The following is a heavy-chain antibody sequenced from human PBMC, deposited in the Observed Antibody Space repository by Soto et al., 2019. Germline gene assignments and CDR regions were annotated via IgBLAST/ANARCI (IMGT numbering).Heavy chain of an antibody. D-gene: IGHD4-4*01. Sequence: GFLRLPCATSGFPFSSYAMHWVRQAPGKGLEWVAVISYDGSNKYYADSVKGRFTISRDNSKNTLYLQMNSLRAEDTAVYYCARENDYSNYPYFDLWGRGTLVTVS. J-gene: IGHJ2*01. CDR3: ARENDYSNYPYFDL. CDR2: ISYDGSNK. V-gene: IGHV3-30-3*01. CDR1: GFPFSSYA.